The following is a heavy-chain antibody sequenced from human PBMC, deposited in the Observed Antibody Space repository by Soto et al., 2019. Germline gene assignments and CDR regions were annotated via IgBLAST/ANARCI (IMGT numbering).Heavy chain of an antibody. V-gene: IGHV1-2*02. D-gene: IGHD3-16*01. Sequence: ASVKVSCKASGYTFTGYYMHWVRQAPGQGLEWMGWINPNSGGTNYAQKFQGRVTMTRDTSISTAYMELSRLRSDDTAVYYCARERGKYYYGMDVSGPGPTVTVSS. CDR3: ARERGKYYYGMDV. J-gene: IGHJ6*02. CDR1: GYTFTGYY. CDR2: INPNSGGT.